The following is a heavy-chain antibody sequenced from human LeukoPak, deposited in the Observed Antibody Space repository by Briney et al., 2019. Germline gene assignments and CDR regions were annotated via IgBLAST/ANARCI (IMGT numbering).Heavy chain of an antibody. D-gene: IGHD6-19*01. Sequence: ASVKVSCKVSGYTLTELSMHWVRQAPGKGLEWMGGFDPEDGETIYAQKFQGRVTMTEDTSTDTAYMELSRLRSDDTAVYYCVEAVAGTYFDYWGQGTLVTVSS. CDR3: VEAVAGTYFDY. J-gene: IGHJ4*02. CDR1: GYTLTELS. V-gene: IGHV1-24*01. CDR2: FDPEDGET.